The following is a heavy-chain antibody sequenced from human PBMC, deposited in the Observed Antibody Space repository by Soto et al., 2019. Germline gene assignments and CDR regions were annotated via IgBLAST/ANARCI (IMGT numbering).Heavy chain of an antibody. D-gene: IGHD4-17*01. J-gene: IGHJ5*02. CDR2: ISSSSSYI. Sequence: GGSLRLSCAASGFTFSSYSMNWVRQAPGKGLEWVSSISSSSSYIYYADSVKGRFTISRDNAKNSLYLQMNSLRAEDTAVYYCASSDGWHDYGDYGSYPGGFDPWGQGTLVTVSS. V-gene: IGHV3-21*01. CDR1: GFTFSSYS. CDR3: ASSDGWHDYGDYGSYPGGFDP.